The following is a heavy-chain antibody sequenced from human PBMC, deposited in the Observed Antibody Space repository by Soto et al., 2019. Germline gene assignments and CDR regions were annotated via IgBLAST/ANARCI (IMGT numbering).Heavy chain of an antibody. CDR3: ERSGGSYQADY. V-gene: IGHV5-51*01. Sequence: GESLKISCKGSGYSFSDYWIDWVRQMPGKGLEWMGIIYPGDSDTIYSPSFQGQVTISADKSISTAYVQWSGLKASDTAVYYCERSGGSYQADYWGQGTLVTVSS. J-gene: IGHJ4*02. CDR2: IYPGDSDT. CDR1: GYSFSDYW. D-gene: IGHD3-16*02.